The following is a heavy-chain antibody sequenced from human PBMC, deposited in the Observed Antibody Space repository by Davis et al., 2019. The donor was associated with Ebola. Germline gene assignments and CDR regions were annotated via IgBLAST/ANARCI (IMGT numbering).Heavy chain of an antibody. Sequence: GESLKISCVVSGFTFSGSAMTWVRQAPGKGLEWVSSISNTGDKTYYANSFKGRLTISRDDSKNTLYLQMNSLRAEDTGFYYGAKEIRTYEYLGQGTLVTVSS. CDR3: AKEIRTYEY. V-gene: IGHV3-23*01. J-gene: IGHJ4*02. D-gene: IGHD1-7*01. CDR1: GFTFSGSA. CDR2: ISNTGDKT.